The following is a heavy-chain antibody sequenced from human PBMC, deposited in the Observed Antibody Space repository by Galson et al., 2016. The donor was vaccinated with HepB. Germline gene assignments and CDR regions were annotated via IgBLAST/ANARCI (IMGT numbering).Heavy chain of an antibody. CDR2: IAPSDSDT. CDR3: ARQGRYHFESKGDY. D-gene: IGHD3-3*02. CDR1: GYTFTTYC. V-gene: IGHV5-10-1*03. Sequence: QSGAEVKKPGESLKIFCKSSGYTFTTYCITCVRQLSGKGLELVGRIAPSDSDTHYNPSFFGQDTLSTDRSISPAYLQWSSLKASDSAIYYCARQGRYHFESKGDYWGPGTLVTVSS. J-gene: IGHJ4*02.